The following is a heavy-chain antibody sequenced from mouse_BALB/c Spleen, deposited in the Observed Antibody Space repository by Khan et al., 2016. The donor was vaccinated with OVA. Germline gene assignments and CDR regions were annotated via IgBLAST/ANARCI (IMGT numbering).Heavy chain of an antibody. Sequence: DLVKPGASVKLSCKASGYIFTSYWINWIKQRPGQGLEWIGRVAPGSGITYYNEMFKGKATLTVDTSSSTAYIQLSSLSSEYSAVYFCARSRYYYGSNLYAMDYWGQGTSVTVSS. CDR1: GYIFTSYW. CDR3: ARSRYYYGSNLYAMDY. CDR2: VAPGSGIT. J-gene: IGHJ4*01. V-gene: IGHV1S41*01. D-gene: IGHD1-1*01.